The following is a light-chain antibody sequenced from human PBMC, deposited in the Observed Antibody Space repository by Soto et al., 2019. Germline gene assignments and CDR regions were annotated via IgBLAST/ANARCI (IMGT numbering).Light chain of an antibody. CDR3: QQLNSYPLT. V-gene: IGKV1-9*01. Sequence: DIQMTQSPSFLSASVGDRVTITCRASQGISSYLAWYQQKPGKAPKLLIYAASTLQSGVPSRFSSSGSGTEFTLTISSLQPEDFATYYCQQLNSYPLTFGQGTRLEIK. J-gene: IGKJ5*01. CDR1: QGISSY. CDR2: AAS.